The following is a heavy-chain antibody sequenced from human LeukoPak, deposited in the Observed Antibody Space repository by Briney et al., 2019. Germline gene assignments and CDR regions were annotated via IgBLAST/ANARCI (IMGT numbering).Heavy chain of an antibody. Sequence: SVKVSCKASGYTFTSYGISWVRQAPGQGLEWMGGIIPIFGTANYAQKFQGRVTITADESTSTAYMELSSLRSEDTAVYYCATNSITMVRGVIIEPYYYYYGMDVWGQGTTVTVSS. CDR2: IIPIFGTA. D-gene: IGHD3-10*01. CDR3: ATNSITMVRGVIIEPYYYYYGMDV. CDR1: GYTFTSYG. V-gene: IGHV1-69*13. J-gene: IGHJ6*02.